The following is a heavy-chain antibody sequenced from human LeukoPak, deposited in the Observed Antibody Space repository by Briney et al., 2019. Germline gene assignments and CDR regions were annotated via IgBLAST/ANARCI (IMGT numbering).Heavy chain of an antibody. Sequence: ASVKVSCKASGYTFTNYYIHWVRQAPGQGLEWMGMINPSGGTTSYAQKFQGRVTMTRDTSTSTVYMELSSLRSEDTAVYYCARKHLMGRDGYNRYAFDIWGQGNPGHRLL. V-gene: IGHV1-46*01. J-gene: IGHJ3*02. CDR2: INPSGGTT. CDR1: GYTFTNYY. D-gene: IGHD5-24*01. CDR3: ARKHLMGRDGYNRYAFDI.